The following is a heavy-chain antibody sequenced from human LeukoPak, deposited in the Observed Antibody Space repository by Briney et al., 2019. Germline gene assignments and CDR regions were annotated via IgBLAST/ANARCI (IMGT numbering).Heavy chain of an antibody. J-gene: IGHJ5*02. CDR3: ARHSDYYDSSGRSWRFDP. V-gene: IGHV4-39*01. D-gene: IGHD3-22*01. Sequence: PSETLSLTCTVSGGSISSSSYYWGWIRQPPGKGLEWIGSIYYSGSTYYNPSLKSRVTISVDTSKNQFSLKLSSVTATDTAVYYCARHSDYYDSSGRSWRFDPWGQGTLVTVSS. CDR1: GGSISSSSYY. CDR2: IYYSGST.